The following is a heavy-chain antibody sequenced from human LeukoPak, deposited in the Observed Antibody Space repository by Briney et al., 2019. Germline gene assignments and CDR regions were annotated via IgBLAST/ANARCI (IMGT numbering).Heavy chain of an antibody. CDR1: GGTFSSYA. V-gene: IGHV1-69*04. J-gene: IGHJ3*02. CDR3: ARGYSYGDAFDI. CDR2: IIPILGIA. Sequence: SVKVSCKAPGGTFSSYAISWVRQAPGQGLEWMGRIIPILGIANYAQKFQGRVTITADKSTSTAYMELSSLRSEDTAVYYCARGYSYGDAFDIWGQGTMVTVSS. D-gene: IGHD5-18*01.